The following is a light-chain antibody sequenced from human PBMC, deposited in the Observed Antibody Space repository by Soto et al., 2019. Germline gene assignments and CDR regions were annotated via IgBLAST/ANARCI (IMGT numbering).Light chain of an antibody. V-gene: IGLV2-8*01. J-gene: IGLJ2*01. Sequence: QSALTQPPSASGSPRQSVTISCTGTSSDVGGYNYVSWYQQHPGKAPKLMIYEVSKRASGVPDRFSGSKSGNTASLTVSGLEAEDEADYYCSSYAGSKNFVIFGGGTKLTVL. CDR1: SSDVGGYNY. CDR2: EVS. CDR3: SSYAGSKNFVI.